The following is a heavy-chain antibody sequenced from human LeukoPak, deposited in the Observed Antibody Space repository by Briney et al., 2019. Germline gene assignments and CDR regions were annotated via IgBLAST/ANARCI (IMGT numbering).Heavy chain of an antibody. CDR1: GGSFSGYY. CDR2: INHSGST. CDR3: RYYYDSSGYYFFDI. Sequence: PSETLSLTCAVYGGSFSGYYWSWIRQPPGKGLEWIGEINHSGSTNYNPSLKSRVTISVDTSKNQFSLKLSSVTAADTAVYYCRYYYDSSGYYFFDIWGQGTMVTVSS. D-gene: IGHD3-22*01. V-gene: IGHV4-34*01. J-gene: IGHJ3*02.